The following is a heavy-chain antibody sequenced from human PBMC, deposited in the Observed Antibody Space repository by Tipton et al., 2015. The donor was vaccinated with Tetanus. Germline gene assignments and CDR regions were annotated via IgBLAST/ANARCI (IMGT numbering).Heavy chain of an antibody. V-gene: IGHV3-23*01. CDR2: ITGSGGST. Sequence: SLRLSCAASGVTVGSNYMSWVRQALGKGLECVSVITGSGGSTYYADSVKGRFTISRDNSKNTLYLQMNSLRAEDTAVYYCAKGADDFWSGYNYGMDVWGQGTTVTVSS. J-gene: IGHJ6*02. D-gene: IGHD3-3*01. CDR1: GVTVGSNY. CDR3: AKGADDFWSGYNYGMDV.